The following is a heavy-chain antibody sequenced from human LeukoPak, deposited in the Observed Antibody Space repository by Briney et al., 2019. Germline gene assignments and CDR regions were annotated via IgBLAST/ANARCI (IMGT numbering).Heavy chain of an antibody. CDR2: INPNSGGT. D-gene: IGHD3-10*01. CDR3: ARGGFGEFQYYYYGMDV. J-gene: IGHJ6*02. Sequence: ASVKVSCKASGYTFTGYYMHWVRQAPGQGLEWMGWINPNSGGTNYAQKFQGRVTMTRDTSISTAYVELSRLRSDDTAVYYCARGGFGEFQYYYYGMDVWGQGTTVTVSS. CDR1: GYTFTGYY. V-gene: IGHV1-2*02.